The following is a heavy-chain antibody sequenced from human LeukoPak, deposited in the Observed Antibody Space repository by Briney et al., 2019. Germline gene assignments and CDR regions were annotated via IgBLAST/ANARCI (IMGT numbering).Heavy chain of an antibody. D-gene: IGHD2-2*01. V-gene: IGHV4-34*01. CDR2: INHSGGT. CDR1: GGSFSGYY. J-gene: IGHJ6*03. CDR3: ASQALKYCSSTSCYRGRYYMDV. Sequence: SETLSLTCAVYGGSFSGYYWSWIRQPPGKGLEWIGEINHSGGTNYNPSLKSRVTISVDTSKNQFSLKLSSVTAADTAVYYCASQALKYCSSTSCYRGRYYMDVWGKGTTVTVSS.